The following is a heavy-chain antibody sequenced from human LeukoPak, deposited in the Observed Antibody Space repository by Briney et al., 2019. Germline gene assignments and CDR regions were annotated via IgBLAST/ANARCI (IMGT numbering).Heavy chain of an antibody. Sequence: GGSLRLSCATSGFTFSDSWMSWFRRAPGKGLEWVAITNQDGSVRFYVDSVKGRFTISRDNAKNSLYLYMNSLRVEDTAVYFCARASRSTSSECWGQGILVTVSS. J-gene: IGHJ4*02. CDR1: GFTFSDSW. D-gene: IGHD6-6*01. V-gene: IGHV3-7*01. CDR2: TNQDGSVR. CDR3: ARASRSTSSEC.